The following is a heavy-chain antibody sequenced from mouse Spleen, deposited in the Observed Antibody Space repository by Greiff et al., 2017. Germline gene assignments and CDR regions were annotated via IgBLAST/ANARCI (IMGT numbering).Heavy chain of an antibody. Sequence: VQLVESGPELVKPGASVKISCKASGYAFSSSWMNWVKQRPGKGLEWIGRIYPGDGDTNYNGKFKGKATLTADKSSSTAYMQLSSLTSEDSAVYFCARIPYYGNYVSFDYWGQGTTLTVSS. J-gene: IGHJ2*01. CDR2: IYPGDGDT. CDR3: ARIPYYGNYVSFDY. CDR1: GYAFSSSW. V-gene: IGHV1-82*01. D-gene: IGHD2-10*01.